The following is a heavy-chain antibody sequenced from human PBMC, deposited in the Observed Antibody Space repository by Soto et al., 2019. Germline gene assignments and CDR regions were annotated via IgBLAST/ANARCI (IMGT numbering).Heavy chain of an antibody. CDR1: GFTFSNYA. Sequence: GGSLRLSCAASGFTFSNYAMSWARQAPGKGLEWVSGIRDSAATTYYADSVQGRFSISRDNSENTLYLQMNSLRAEDTAVYYCARRHNWNYVFDYWGQGTLVTVSS. D-gene: IGHD1-7*01. V-gene: IGHV3-23*01. CDR2: IRDSAATT. CDR3: ARRHNWNYVFDY. J-gene: IGHJ4*02.